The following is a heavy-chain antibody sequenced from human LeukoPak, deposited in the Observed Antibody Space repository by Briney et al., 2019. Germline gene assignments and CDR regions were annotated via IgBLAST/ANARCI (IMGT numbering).Heavy chain of an antibody. J-gene: IGHJ2*01. V-gene: IGHV4-30-2*01. CDR1: GGSISSGGYS. CDR3: ARSLIGYFDL. Sequence: SETLSLTCAVSGGSISSGGYSWSWIRQLPGKGLEWIGYIYHSGSTYYNPSLKSRVTISVDRSKNQFSLKLSSVTAADTAVYYCARSLIGYFDLWGRGTLVTVSS. CDR2: IYHSGST. D-gene: IGHD2/OR15-2a*01.